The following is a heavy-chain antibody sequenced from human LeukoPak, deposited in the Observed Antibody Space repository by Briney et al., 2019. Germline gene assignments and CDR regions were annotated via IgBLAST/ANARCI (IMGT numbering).Heavy chain of an antibody. D-gene: IGHD2-21*01. CDR1: GGSISSYY. CDR3: ARTAYCGGDCPDDAFDI. J-gene: IGHJ3*02. V-gene: IGHV4-59*01. Sequence: PSETLSLTCTVSGGSISSYYWSWIRQPPGKGLEWIGYIYYSGSTNYNPSLKSRVTISVDTSKNQFSLKLSSVTAADTAVYYCARTAYCGGDCPDDAFDIWGQGTMATVSS. CDR2: IYYSGST.